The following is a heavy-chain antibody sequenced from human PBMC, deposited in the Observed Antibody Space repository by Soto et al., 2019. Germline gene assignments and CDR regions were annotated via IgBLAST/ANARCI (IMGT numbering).Heavy chain of an antibody. J-gene: IGHJ4*02. Sequence: EVQLLESGGGLVQPGGSLRLSCAAPGLIFETYSMSWVRQPPGKGLEWVSGISGAGGSTYYADSVKGRFTISRDNSKNTLYLQVNSLRTEDTAVYYCAKSWGNTWELYYFDSWGQGTLVTVSS. CDR2: ISGAGGST. V-gene: IGHV3-23*01. CDR3: AKSWGNTWELYYFDS. D-gene: IGHD1-7*01. CDR1: GLIFETYS.